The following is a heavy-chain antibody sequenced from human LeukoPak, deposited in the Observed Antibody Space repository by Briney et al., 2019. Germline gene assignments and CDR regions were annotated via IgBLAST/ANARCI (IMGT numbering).Heavy chain of an antibody. V-gene: IGHV1-18*01. CDR1: GYTFTSYG. D-gene: IGHD6-13*01. CDR3: ARDRGGASSSTVGGY. J-gene: IGHJ4*02. CDR2: ISAYNGNT. Sequence: EASVKVSCKASGYTFTSYGISWVRQAPGQGLEWMGWISAYNGNTNYAQKLQGRVTMTTDTSTSTAYMELRSLRSDDTAVYYCARDRGGASSSTVGGYWGQGTLVTVSS.